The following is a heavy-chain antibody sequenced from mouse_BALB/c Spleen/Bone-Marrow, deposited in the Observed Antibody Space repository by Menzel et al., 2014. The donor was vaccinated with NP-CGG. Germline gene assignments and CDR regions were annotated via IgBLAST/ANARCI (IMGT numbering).Heavy chain of an antibody. CDR2: IDPANGNT. Sequence: EVQLQQSGAELVKPGASVKLSCTASGFNIKDIYMHWVKQRPEQGLGWIVGIDPANGNTKYDPKFQGKATITADTSSNTAYLQLSSLTSEDTAVYYCAYNRYDEGGFAFWGQGTLVTVSA. V-gene: IGHV14-3*02. J-gene: IGHJ3*01. D-gene: IGHD2-14*01. CDR3: AYNRYDEGGFAF. CDR1: GFNIKDIY.